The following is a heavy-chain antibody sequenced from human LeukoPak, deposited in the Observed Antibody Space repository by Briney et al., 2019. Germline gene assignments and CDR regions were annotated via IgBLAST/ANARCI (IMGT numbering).Heavy chain of an antibody. V-gene: IGHV1-69*06. CDR3: ARDPEESSSSGGY. D-gene: IGHD6-13*01. CDR1: GGTFSSYA. CDR2: IIPIFGTA. Sequence: GASVKVSCKASGGTFSSYAISWVRQAPGQGLEWMGGIIPIFGTANYAQKFQGRVTITADKSTSTAYMELSSLRSDDTAVYYCARDPEESSSSGGYWGQGTLVTVSS. J-gene: IGHJ4*02.